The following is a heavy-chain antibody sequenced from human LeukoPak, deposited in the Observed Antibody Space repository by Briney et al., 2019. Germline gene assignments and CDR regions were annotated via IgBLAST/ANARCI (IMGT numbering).Heavy chain of an antibody. Sequence: SETLSLTCAVYGGSFSNYYWSWIRQPPGKGLEWIGEINHSGSTNYNPSLKSRVTISVDTSKNHFSLKLSSVTAADTAVYYCARAMYCSGGSCYSGSVDYWGQGTLVTVSS. CDR3: ARAMYCSGGSCYSGSVDY. CDR1: GGSFSNYY. V-gene: IGHV4-34*01. CDR2: INHSGST. J-gene: IGHJ4*02. D-gene: IGHD2-15*01.